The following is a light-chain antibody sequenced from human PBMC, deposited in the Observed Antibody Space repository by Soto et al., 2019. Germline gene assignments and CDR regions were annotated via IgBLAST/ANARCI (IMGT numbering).Light chain of an antibody. CDR2: DVS. J-gene: IGKJ3*01. CDR1: QGISST. V-gene: IGKV1-13*02. Sequence: AIQLTQSPSSLSASVGDRVTITCRASQGISSTLAWYQQKPGKAPKVLIYDVSSLESGVPSRFSGSGSGADFTLTISSVQPEDFATYYCQQFNSFPLTFGPGTTVDIK. CDR3: QQFNSFPLT.